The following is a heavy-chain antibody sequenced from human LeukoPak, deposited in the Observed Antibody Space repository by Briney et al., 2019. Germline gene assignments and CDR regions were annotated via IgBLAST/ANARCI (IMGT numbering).Heavy chain of an antibody. D-gene: IGHD2-2*01. CDR1: GFTFISYS. CDR3: ASEGAIVVVPAAMTPPGYFDY. V-gene: IGHV3-21*01. CDR2: ISSSSSYI. J-gene: IGHJ4*02. Sequence: GGSLRLSCAASGFTFISYSMNWVRQAPGKGLEWVSSISSSSSYIDYAYALKGRFTISRDNAKNSLYLQMNSLRAEDPAVYYCASEGAIVVVPAAMTPPGYFDYWGQGTLVTVSS.